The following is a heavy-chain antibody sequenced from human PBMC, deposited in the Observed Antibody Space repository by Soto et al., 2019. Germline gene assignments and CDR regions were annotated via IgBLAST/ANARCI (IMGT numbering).Heavy chain of an antibody. Sequence: EVQLLESGGGLVQPGGSLRLSCAASGFTFSSYAMSWVRQAPGKGLEWVSAISGSGGSTYYADSVKGRFTISRDNSKNTLYLQMNSLRAEDTAVYYCATNGDYDYGMDVWGQGTTVTVSS. J-gene: IGHJ6*02. CDR2: ISGSGGST. D-gene: IGHD4-17*01. CDR3: ATNGDYDYGMDV. V-gene: IGHV3-23*01. CDR1: GFTFSSYA.